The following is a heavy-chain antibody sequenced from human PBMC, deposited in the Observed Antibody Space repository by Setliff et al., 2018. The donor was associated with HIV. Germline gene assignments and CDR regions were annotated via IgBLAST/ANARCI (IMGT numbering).Heavy chain of an antibody. Sequence: GESLRLSCAASGFTVSRFYMSWVRQAPGKGLEWVSVIYSDGSSYYADSVRGRFTISRDNYKNTLYLQMNSLRPEDTAVYYCARDSPLSHFDYWGQGILVTVSS. CDR2: IYSDGSS. CDR1: GFTVSRFY. J-gene: IGHJ4*02. CDR3: ARDSPLSHFDY. V-gene: IGHV3-53*01.